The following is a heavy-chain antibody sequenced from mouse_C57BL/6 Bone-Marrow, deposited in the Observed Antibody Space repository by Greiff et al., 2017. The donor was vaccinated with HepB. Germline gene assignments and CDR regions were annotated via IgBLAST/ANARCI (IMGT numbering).Heavy chain of an antibody. CDR3: AFYYSNDYYAMDY. CDR1: GYTFTSYG. V-gene: IGHV1-81*01. J-gene: IGHJ4*01. Sequence: VQLQQSGAELARPGASVKLSCKASGYTFTSYGISWVKQRPGQGLEWIGEIYPRSGNTYYNEKFKGKATLTADKSSSTAYMELRSLTSEDSAVYFCAFYYSNDYYAMDYWGQGTSVTVSS. D-gene: IGHD2-5*01. CDR2: IYPRSGNT.